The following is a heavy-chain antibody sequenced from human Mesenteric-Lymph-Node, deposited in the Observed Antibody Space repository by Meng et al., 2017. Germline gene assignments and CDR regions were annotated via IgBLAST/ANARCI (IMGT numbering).Heavy chain of an antibody. CDR1: GFTVSSNY. J-gene: IGHJ4*02. CDR2: IYSGGST. CDR3: AREGYCSGGSCYSAY. D-gene: IGHD2-15*01. Sequence: GESLKISCAASGFTVSSNYMSWVRQAPGKGLEWVSVIYSGGSTYYADSVKGRFTISRDNSKNTLYLQMNSLRAEDTAVYYCAREGYCSGGSCYSAYWGQGTLVTVSS. V-gene: IGHV3-53*01.